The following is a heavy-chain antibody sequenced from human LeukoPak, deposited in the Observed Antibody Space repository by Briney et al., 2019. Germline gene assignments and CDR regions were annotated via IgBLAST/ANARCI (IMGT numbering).Heavy chain of an antibody. CDR2: IYYSGRT. CDR1: GGSISSSSYY. J-gene: IGHJ3*02. D-gene: IGHD6-19*01. CDR3: ARKKKYSSGWTPKGDAFDI. V-gene: IGHV4-61*05. Sequence: SETLSLTCTVSGGSISSSSYYWGWIRQPPGKGLEWIGYIYYSGRTNYNPSLKSRVTISVDTSKNQFSLKLSSVTAADTAVYYCARKKKYSSGWTPKGDAFDIWGQGTMVTVSS.